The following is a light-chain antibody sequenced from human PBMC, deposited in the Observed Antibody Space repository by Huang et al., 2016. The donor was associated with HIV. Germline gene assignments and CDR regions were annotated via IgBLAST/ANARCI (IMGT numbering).Light chain of an antibody. CDR2: GAS. CDR3: QQYDSSPWT. Sequence: DIVLTQSPGTLSLSPGERATLSCRASQSVSSSYLAWYQHKPGQAPRRLFYGASSRATGSPDRFSDSGSGTGFTLTISRLEPEDFAVYYCQQYDSSPWTFGQGTKVEIK. J-gene: IGKJ1*01. V-gene: IGKV3-20*01. CDR1: QSVSSSY.